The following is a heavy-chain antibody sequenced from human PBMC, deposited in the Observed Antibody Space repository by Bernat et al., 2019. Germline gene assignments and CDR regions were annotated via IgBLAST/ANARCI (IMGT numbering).Heavy chain of an antibody. J-gene: IGHJ2*01. V-gene: IGHV3-15*01. Sequence: EVQLVESGGGLVKPGGSLRLSCAASGFTFSNAWMSWVRQAPGKGLEWVGRIKSKTDGGTTDYAAPVKGRFTISRDDSKNTLYLQMNSLKTEDTAVYYCTTDLGGSEIYPPSYWYFDLWGRGTLVTVSS. CDR1: GFTFSNAW. CDR2: IKSKTDGGTT. D-gene: IGHD3-10*01. CDR3: TTDLGGSEIYPPSYWYFDL.